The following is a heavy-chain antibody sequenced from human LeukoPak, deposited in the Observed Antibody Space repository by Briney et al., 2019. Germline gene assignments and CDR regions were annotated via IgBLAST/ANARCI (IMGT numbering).Heavy chain of an antibody. CDR2: ISYDGSNK. J-gene: IGHJ4*02. V-gene: IGHV3-30-3*02. CDR1: GFAFSSYA. Sequence: PGGSLRLSCATSGFAFSSYAMNWVRQTPGKGLEWVAVISYDGSNKYYADSVKGRFTISRDNSKNTLYLQMNSLRAEDTAVYYCAKRGYYYGSGDEPYFDYWGQGTLVTVSS. CDR3: AKRGYYYGSGDEPYFDY. D-gene: IGHD3-10*01.